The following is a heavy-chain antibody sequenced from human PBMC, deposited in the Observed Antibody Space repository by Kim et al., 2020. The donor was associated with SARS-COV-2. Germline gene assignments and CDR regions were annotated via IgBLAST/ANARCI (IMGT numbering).Heavy chain of an antibody. J-gene: IGHJ4*02. D-gene: IGHD4-17*01. CDR2: ISYDGSKK. CDR3: ARDRDTVYYIDY. V-gene: IGHV3-30*04. Sequence: GGSLRLSCAASGFTFSSYAMHWVRQAPGKGLEWVAVISYDGSKKYYADSVKGRFTISRDNSKNTLYLQMNSLRAEDTAVYYCARDRDTVYYIDYWGQGTLVTVSS. CDR1: GFTFSSYA.